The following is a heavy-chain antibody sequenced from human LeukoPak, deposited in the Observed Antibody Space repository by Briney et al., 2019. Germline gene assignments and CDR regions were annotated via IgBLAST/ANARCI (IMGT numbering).Heavy chain of an antibody. CDR2: INPSGGST. Sequence: GESLKVSCKASGYTFTSYYMHWVRQAPGQGLEWMGIINPSGGSTSYAQKFQGRVTMTRDTSTSTVYMELSSLRSEDTAVYYCAREDMGAKYYWGQGTLVTVSS. D-gene: IGHD1-26*01. CDR1: GYTFTSYY. J-gene: IGHJ4*02. V-gene: IGHV1-46*01. CDR3: AREDMGAKYY.